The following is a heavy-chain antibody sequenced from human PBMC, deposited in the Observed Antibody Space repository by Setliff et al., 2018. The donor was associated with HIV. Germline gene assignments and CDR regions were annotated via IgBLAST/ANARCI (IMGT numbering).Heavy chain of an antibody. CDR3: ARALGGSYPGSFDY. Sequence: GASVKVSCKAPGYTFSSYGISWVRQAPGQGLEWMGWISAYNGNTNYAQKFQGRVTMTTDTSTSTAYMEVRSLRSDDTAVYYCARALGGSYPGSFDYWGQGTLVTVSS. CDR1: GYTFSSYG. CDR2: ISAYNGNT. D-gene: IGHD1-26*01. J-gene: IGHJ4*02. V-gene: IGHV1-18*01.